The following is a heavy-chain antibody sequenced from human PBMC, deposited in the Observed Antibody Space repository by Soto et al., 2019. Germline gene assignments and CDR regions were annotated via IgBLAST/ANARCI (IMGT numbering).Heavy chain of an antibody. CDR3: ARDLGEASAI. J-gene: IGHJ4*02. V-gene: IGHV3-21*01. D-gene: IGHD3-10*01. CDR1: GFPFRSSS. Sequence: EVQLVESGGDLVKPGGSLRLSCAASGFPFRSSSLNWVRQAPGKGLEWVSSISSSSSYIYYADSVKGRFTISRDNAKNSLYLQMNSLRADDTAVYYCARDLGEASAIWGQGTQVTVSS. CDR2: ISSSSSYI.